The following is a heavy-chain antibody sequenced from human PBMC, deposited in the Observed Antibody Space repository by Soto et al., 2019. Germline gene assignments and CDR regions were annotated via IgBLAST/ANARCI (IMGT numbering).Heavy chain of an antibody. CDR2: IWYDGSNK. CDR3: ARDPDTAMVEYYFDY. J-gene: IGHJ4*02. Sequence: SLRLSCAASGFTFSSYGMHWVRQAPGKGLEWVAVIWYDGSNKYYADSVKGRFTISRDNSKNTLYLQMNSLRAEDTAVYYCARDPDTAMVEYYFDYWGQGTLVTVSS. D-gene: IGHD5-18*01. CDR1: GFTFSSYG. V-gene: IGHV3-33*01.